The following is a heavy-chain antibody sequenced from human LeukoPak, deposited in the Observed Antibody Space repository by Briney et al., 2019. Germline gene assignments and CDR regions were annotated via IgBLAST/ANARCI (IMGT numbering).Heavy chain of an antibody. Sequence: SETLSLTCTVSGGSISSYYWSWIRQPPGKGLEWIGYIYYSGSTNYNPSLKSRVTISVDTSKNQFSLKLSSVTAADTAVYYCARDGQVGLDYWGQETLVTVSS. CDR1: GGSISSYY. CDR2: IYYSGST. J-gene: IGHJ4*02. CDR3: ARDGQVGLDY. V-gene: IGHV4-59*01.